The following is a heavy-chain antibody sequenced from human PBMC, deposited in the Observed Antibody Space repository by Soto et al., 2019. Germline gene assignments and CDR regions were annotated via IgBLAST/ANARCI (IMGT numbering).Heavy chain of an antibody. CDR3: ARQGRGDFWSGYNWFDP. V-gene: IGHV4-39*01. CDR2: IYYSGST. D-gene: IGHD3-3*01. Sequence: SETLSLTCTVSGGSISSSSYYWGWIRQPPGKGLEWIGSIYYSGSTYYNPSLKSRVTISVDTSKNQFSLKLSSVTAADTAVYYCARQGRGDFWSGYNWFDPWGQGTLVTVSS. CDR1: GGSISSSSYY. J-gene: IGHJ5*02.